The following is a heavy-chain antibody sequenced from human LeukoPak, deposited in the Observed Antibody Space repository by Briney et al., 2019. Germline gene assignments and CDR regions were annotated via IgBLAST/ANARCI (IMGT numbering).Heavy chain of an antibody. CDR1: GGSISTYY. J-gene: IGHJ5*02. Sequence: SETLSLTCTFSGGSISTYYWSWIRQPPGKGLEWIGYIYYSGSTNYNPSLKSRVTISLNTSKNQFSLRLRSVTAAVTAVYYCARRVAVGNYFDPWGQGTLVTVSS. CDR3: ARRVAVGNYFDP. CDR2: IYYSGST. V-gene: IGHV4-59*08. D-gene: IGHD4-11*01.